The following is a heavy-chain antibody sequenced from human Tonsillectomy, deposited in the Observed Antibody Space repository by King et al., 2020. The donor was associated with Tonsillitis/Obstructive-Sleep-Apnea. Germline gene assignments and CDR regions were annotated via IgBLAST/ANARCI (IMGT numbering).Heavy chain of an antibody. CDR1: GGSISSGGYY. CDR3: ARGVVAATNWFDP. CDR2: IYYSGST. J-gene: IGHJ5*02. Sequence: VQLQESGPGLVKPSQTLSLTCTVSGGSISSGGYYWSWIRQHPGKGLEWIGYIYYSGSTYYNPSLKSLVTISVDTSKNQFSLKLSSVTAAATAVYYCARGVVAATNWFDPWGQGTLVTVSS. D-gene: IGHD2-15*01. V-gene: IGHV4-31*01.